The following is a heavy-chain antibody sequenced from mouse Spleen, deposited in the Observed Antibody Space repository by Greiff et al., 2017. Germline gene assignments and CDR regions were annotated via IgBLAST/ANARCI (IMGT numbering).Heavy chain of an antibody. CDR2: ISSGGSYT. CDR3: ARQGFDYGSSWYFDV. J-gene: IGHJ1*01. CDR1: GFTFSSYA. Sequence: EVQLVESGGGLVKPGGSLKLSCAASGFTFSSYAMSWVRQTPEKRLEWVATISSGGSYTYYPDSVKGRFTISRDNAKNTLYLQMSSLRSEDTAMYYCARQGFDYGSSWYFDVWGAGTTVTVSS. D-gene: IGHD1-1*01. V-gene: IGHV5-9-3*01.